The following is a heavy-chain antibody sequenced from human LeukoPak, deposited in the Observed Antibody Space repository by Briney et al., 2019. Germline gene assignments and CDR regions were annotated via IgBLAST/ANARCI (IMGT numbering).Heavy chain of an antibody. CDR3: VRQAGRAGGP. CDR1: GFNFGGHY. CDR2: ISGNGGGI. V-gene: IGHV3-11*01. D-gene: IGHD3-10*01. J-gene: IGHJ5*02. Sequence: GGSLRLSCATAGFNFGGHYMSWLRQAPGKGPEWLSYISGNGGGIAYADSVKGRFTISRDNARSLLHLQMNNLRVEDTAVYYCVRQAGRAGGPWGQGTLIAVSS.